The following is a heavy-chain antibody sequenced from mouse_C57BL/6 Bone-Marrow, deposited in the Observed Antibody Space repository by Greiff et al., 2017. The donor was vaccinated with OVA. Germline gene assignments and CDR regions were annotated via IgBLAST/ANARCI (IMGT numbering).Heavy chain of an antibody. Sequence: VKLMESGAELVRPGTSVKMSCKASGYTFTNYWIGWAKQRPGHGLEWIGDIYPGGGYTNYNEKFKGKATLTADKSSSTAYMQFSSLTSEDSAIYYCARRSDYYGSSFAYWGQGTLVTVSA. V-gene: IGHV1-63*01. CDR1: GYTFTNYW. CDR2: IYPGGGYT. CDR3: ARRSDYYGSSFAY. D-gene: IGHD1-1*01. J-gene: IGHJ3*01.